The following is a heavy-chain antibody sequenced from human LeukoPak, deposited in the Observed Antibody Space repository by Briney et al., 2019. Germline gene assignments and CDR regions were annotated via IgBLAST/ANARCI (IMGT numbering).Heavy chain of an antibody. CDR2: IYYSGST. Sequence: SETLSLTRTVSGDSISNYYWSWIRQPPRKGLEWSGSIYYSGSTYYNPSLKSRVTISVDTSKNHFSLKLSSVTAADTAVYYCARWPYSRYDIRLWGQGTLVTVSS. CDR1: GDSISNYY. J-gene: IGHJ4*02. V-gene: IGHV4-59*05. CDR3: ARWPYSRYDIRL. D-gene: IGHD5-12*01.